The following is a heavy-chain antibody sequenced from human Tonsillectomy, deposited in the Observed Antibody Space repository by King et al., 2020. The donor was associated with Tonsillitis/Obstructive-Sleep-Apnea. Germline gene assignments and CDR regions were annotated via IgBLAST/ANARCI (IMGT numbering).Heavy chain of an antibody. D-gene: IGHD6-19*01. V-gene: IGHV1-2*02. CDR1: GYTFTGYY. Sequence: VQLVQSGAEVKKPGASVKVSCKASGYTFTGYYMHWVRQAPGQGLEWMGWINPNSGGPNYAQKFQGRVTMTRDTSISTAYMELSRLRSDDTAVYYCARESSSVPDAFDIWGQGTMVTVSS. J-gene: IGHJ3*02. CDR2: INPNSGGP. CDR3: ARESSSVPDAFDI.